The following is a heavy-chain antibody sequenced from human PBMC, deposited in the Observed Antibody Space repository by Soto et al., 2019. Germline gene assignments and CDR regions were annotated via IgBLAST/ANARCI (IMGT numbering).Heavy chain of an antibody. Sequence: PGGSLRLSGAASGFTFRSYAMNWVRQAPGKGLEWVSAISGSGGSTYYADSVKGRFTISRDNSKNTLYLQMNSLRAEDTAVYYCAKDRAEYSGYDQPFDYWGQGTLVTVSS. CDR1: GFTFRSYA. D-gene: IGHD5-12*01. J-gene: IGHJ4*02. V-gene: IGHV3-23*01. CDR2: ISGSGGST. CDR3: AKDRAEYSGYDQPFDY.